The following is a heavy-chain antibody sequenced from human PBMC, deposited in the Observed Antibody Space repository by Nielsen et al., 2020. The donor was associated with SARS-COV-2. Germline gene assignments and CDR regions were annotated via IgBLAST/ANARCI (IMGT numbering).Heavy chain of an antibody. J-gene: IGHJ5*02. V-gene: IGHV4-59*08. CDR1: GGSISSYY. CDR2: IYYSGST. Sequence: SETLSLTCTVSGGSISSYYWSWIRQPPGKGLEWIGYIYYSGSTNYNPSLKSRVTISIDTSKNHFSLKLSSVTAADTAVYYCAAAYYGSGSYYPNWFDPWGQGTLVTVSS. CDR3: AAAYYGSGSYYPNWFDP. D-gene: IGHD3-10*01.